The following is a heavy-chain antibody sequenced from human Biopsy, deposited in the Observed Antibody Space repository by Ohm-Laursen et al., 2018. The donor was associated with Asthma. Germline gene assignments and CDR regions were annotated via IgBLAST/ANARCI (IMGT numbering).Heavy chain of an antibody. CDR3: AKDVFPGWELRRGPDY. Sequence: SLRLSCSASGFTFSNYGMHWVRQAPGKGLDWVAAISFDGSNKNYTDSVKGRFTISRDNSRNTLHLQMNSLRAEDTAVYYCAKDVFPGWELRRGPDYWGQGTLVTVSS. CDR1: GFTFSNYG. J-gene: IGHJ4*02. D-gene: IGHD1-26*01. V-gene: IGHV3-30*18. CDR2: ISFDGSNK.